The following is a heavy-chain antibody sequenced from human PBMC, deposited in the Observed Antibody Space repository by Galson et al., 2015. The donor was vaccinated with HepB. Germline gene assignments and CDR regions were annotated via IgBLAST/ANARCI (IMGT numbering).Heavy chain of an antibody. J-gene: IGHJ2*01. CDR1: GYMFTSYV. CDR2: IDTNTGNP. CDR3: ARVLLPELTWEKPYWYFNL. Sequence: SVKVSCKASGYMFTSYVMNWVRQAPGQGLEWMGWIDTNTGNPTYAQGFTGRFVFSLDTSVRTAYLQISSLKAEDTAVYYCARVLLPELTWEKPYWYFNLWGRGTLVTVSS. D-gene: IGHD1-26*01. V-gene: IGHV7-4-1*02.